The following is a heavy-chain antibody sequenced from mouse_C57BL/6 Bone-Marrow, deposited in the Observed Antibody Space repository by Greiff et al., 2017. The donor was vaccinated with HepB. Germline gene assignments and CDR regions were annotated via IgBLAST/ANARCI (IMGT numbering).Heavy chain of an antibody. J-gene: IGHJ1*03. CDR1: GFTFSSYA. CDR3: TREEGGYFDV. Sequence: EVHLLESGAGLVKPGGSLKLSCAASGFTFSSYAMSWVRQTPEKRLEWVAYISSGGDYNYYADTVKDRCTITRDKARNTLYMQMSSLKSEDTAMYYCTREEGGYFDVWGTGTTVTVSS. CDR2: ISSGGDYN. V-gene: IGHV5-9-1*02.